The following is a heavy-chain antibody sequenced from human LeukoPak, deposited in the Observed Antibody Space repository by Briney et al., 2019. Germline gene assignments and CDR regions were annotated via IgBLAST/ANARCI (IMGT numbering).Heavy chain of an antibody. Sequence: GGSLRLSCAASGFTFSSYWMSWVRQAPGKGLEWVANIKQDGSEKYYVDSVKGRFTISRDNAKNTLYLQMNSLRVEDTAIYYCAAPLALAATAYWGQGTLVTVSS. CDR3: AAPLALAATAY. D-gene: IGHD2-15*01. CDR1: GFTFSSYW. J-gene: IGHJ4*02. V-gene: IGHV3-7*03. CDR2: IKQDGSEK.